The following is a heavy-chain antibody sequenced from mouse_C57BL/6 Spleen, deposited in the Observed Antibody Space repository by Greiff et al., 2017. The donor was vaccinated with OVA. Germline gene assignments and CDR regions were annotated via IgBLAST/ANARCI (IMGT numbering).Heavy chain of an antibody. J-gene: IGHJ3*01. D-gene: IGHD1-1*01. V-gene: IGHV1-55*01. CDR3: ARGEYDYGSSRFAY. CDR2: IYPGSGST. CDR1: GYTFTSYW. Sequence: QVQLQQPGAELVKPGASVKMSCKASGYTFTSYWITWVKQRPGQGLEWIGDIYPGSGSTNYNEKFKSKATLTVDTSSSTAYMQLSSLTSEDSAVYYCARGEYDYGSSRFAYWGQGTLVTVSA.